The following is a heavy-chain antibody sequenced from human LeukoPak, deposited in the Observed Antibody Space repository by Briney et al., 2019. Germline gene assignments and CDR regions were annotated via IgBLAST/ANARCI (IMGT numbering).Heavy chain of an antibody. CDR2: ISSSGSTI. D-gene: IGHD4-17*01. CDR3: ARERFYGDYFDY. J-gene: IGHJ4*02. CDR1: GFTFSSYS. Sequence: GRSLRLSCAASGFTFSSYSMNWVRQAPGKGLEWVSYISSSGSTIYYADSVKGRFTISRDNAKDSLYLQMNSLRAEDTAVYYCARERFYGDYFDYWGQPTLVTVSS. V-gene: IGHV3-48*01.